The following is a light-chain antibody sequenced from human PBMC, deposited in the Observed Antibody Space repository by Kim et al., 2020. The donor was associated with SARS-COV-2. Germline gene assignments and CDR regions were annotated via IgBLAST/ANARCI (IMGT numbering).Light chain of an antibody. CDR2: AAS. Sequence: ASVGDRVTITCRASQSISSYLNWYQQKPGKAPKLLIYAASSLQSGVPSRFSGSGSGTDFTLTISSLQPEDFATYYCQQSYSTPFTFGPGTKVDIK. CDR3: QQSYSTPFT. V-gene: IGKV1-39*01. J-gene: IGKJ3*01. CDR1: QSISSY.